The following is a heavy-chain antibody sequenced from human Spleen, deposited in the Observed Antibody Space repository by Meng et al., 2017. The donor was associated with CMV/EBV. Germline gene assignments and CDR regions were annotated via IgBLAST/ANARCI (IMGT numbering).Heavy chain of an antibody. CDR2: ISSSGSTI. J-gene: IGHJ5*02. V-gene: IGHV3-11*01. Sequence: SGFTFSDYYMGWIRRAPGKGLEWVSYISSSGSTIYYADSVKGRFTISRDNAKNSLYLQMNSLRAEDTAVYYCARDAWSGYFIGWFDPWGQGTLVTVSS. D-gene: IGHD3-3*01. CDR1: GFTFSDYY. CDR3: ARDAWSGYFIGWFDP.